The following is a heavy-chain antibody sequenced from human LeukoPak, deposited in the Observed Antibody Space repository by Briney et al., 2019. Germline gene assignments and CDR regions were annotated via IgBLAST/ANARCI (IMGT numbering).Heavy chain of an antibody. Sequence: PSETLSLTCSVSGGSISTYYWSWVRQSPGKGLEWIAWIHYSGNTQYNPSLKSRVTIPVDTSKNQFSLKLNSVTAGDTAVYFCARHRDGGTYPLDFWGQGTLVTVSS. V-gene: IGHV4-59*08. CDR2: IHYSGNT. CDR3: ARHRDGGTYPLDF. J-gene: IGHJ4*02. CDR1: GGSISTYY. D-gene: IGHD1-26*01.